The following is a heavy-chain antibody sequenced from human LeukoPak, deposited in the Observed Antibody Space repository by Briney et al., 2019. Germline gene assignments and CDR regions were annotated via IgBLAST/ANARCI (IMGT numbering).Heavy chain of an antibody. Sequence: SETLSLTCAVYGGSFSDYYWTWIRQPPGKGLEWIGEINHSGSTNYNPSLKSRVTISVDTSKNQFSLKLSSVTAADTAVYYCARARGTFTIFGVVPYYFDYWGQGTLVTVSS. CDR1: GGSFSDYY. CDR3: ARARGTFTIFGVVPYYFDY. J-gene: IGHJ4*02. CDR2: INHSGST. V-gene: IGHV4-34*01. D-gene: IGHD3-3*01.